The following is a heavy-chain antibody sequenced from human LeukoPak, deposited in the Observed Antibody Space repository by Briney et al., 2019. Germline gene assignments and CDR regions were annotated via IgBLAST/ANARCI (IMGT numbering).Heavy chain of an antibody. CDR2: ISHDGSNK. Sequence: PGGSLRLSCAASGFTFSSYGMHWVRQAPGKGLEWVAVISHDGSNKYYADSVKGRFTISRDNSKNTLYLQMNSLRAEDTAVYYCAKIGTRIVGATFYFDYWGQGTLVTVSS. V-gene: IGHV3-30*18. D-gene: IGHD1-26*01. J-gene: IGHJ4*02. CDR3: AKIGTRIVGATFYFDY. CDR1: GFTFSSYG.